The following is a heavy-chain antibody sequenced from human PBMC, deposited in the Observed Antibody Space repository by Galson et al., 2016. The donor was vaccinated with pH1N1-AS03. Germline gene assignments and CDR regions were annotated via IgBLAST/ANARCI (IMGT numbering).Heavy chain of an antibody. V-gene: IGHV3-48*03. CDR1: GFTFSNYE. J-gene: IGHJ5*01. CDR3: ARDQTYATSGYYYPHFDS. D-gene: IGHD3-22*01. CDR2: ISNSGTTV. Sequence: SLRLSCAASGFTFSNYEMNWVRQAPGKGLEWVSYISNSGTTVHYADSVKGRFTISRDNAKNSLYLQLSSLRAEDTAVYYCARDQTYATSGYYYPHFDSWGQGTLVTVSS.